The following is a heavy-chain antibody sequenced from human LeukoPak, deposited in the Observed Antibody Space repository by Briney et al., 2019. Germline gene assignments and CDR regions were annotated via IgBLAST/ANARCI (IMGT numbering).Heavy chain of an antibody. V-gene: IGHV3-30*04. J-gene: IGHJ4*02. CDR2: ISFDGNK. Sequence: GRSLRLSCAASGFNLSTYAIHWVRQAPGKGLESVAVISFDGNKYYADSVTGRFTISRDNSKSMLCLQMNSLRPEDTAIYYCARDPGSGYCSSTASCYRLTYFDYWGQGTLVTVSS. CDR1: GFNLSTYA. CDR3: ARDPGSGYCSSTASCYRLTYFDY. D-gene: IGHD2-2*01.